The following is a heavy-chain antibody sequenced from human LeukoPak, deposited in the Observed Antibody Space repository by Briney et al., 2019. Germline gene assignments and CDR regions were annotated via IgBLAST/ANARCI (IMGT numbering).Heavy chain of an antibody. J-gene: IGHJ4*02. CDR2: IKTDGSTI. CDR3: ARSDTAMDPFDY. CDR1: GFIFSNYW. D-gene: IGHD5-18*01. Sequence: GGSLRLSCAASGFIFSNYWMHWVRQAPGKGLVWVSRIKTDGSTITYADSVKGRFTISRDNAMNTLYLQMNSLGAEDTAVYYCARSDTAMDPFDYWGQGTLVTVSS. V-gene: IGHV3-74*01.